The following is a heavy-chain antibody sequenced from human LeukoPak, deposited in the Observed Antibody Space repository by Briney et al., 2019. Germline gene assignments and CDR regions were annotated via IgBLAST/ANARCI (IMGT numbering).Heavy chain of an antibody. CDR3: ARGHDYEDAFDI. J-gene: IGHJ3*02. CDR1: GFTFSSYG. CDR2: IWYGGSNK. V-gene: IGHV3-33*08. Sequence: PGRSLRLSCAASGFTFSSYGMHWVRQAPGKGLEWVAVIWYGGSNKYYADSVKGRFTISRDNSKNTLYLQMNSLRAEDTAVYYCARGHDYEDAFDIWGQGTMVTVSS. D-gene: IGHD5-12*01.